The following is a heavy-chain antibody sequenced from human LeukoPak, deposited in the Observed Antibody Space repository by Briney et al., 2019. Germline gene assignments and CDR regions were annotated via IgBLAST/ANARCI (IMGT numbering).Heavy chain of an antibody. CDR2: IYYSGST. CDR1: GGSISSGDYY. V-gene: IGHV4-30-4*01. CDR3: ARVEMTMVRGYYYYGMDV. J-gene: IGHJ6*02. D-gene: IGHD3-10*01. Sequence: SETLSLTCTVSGGSISSGDYYWSWIRQPPGKGLEWIGYIYYSGSTYYNPSLKSRATISVDTSKNQFSLKLSSVTAADTAVYYCARVEMTMVRGYYYYGMDVWGQGTTVTVSS.